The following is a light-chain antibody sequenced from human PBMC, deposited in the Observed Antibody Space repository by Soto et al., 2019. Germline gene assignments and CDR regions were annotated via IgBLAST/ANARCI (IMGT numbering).Light chain of an antibody. CDR1: QSSSSW. J-gene: IGKJ1*01. CDR3: QQYNSYRT. V-gene: IGKV1-5*01. Sequence: DIQMTQSPSTLSASVGDRVTITCRASQSSSSWLAWYQQKPGKAPKLLIYDASSLESGVPSRFSGSGSGTEFPLTISSLHPDDFANYYCQQYNSYRTFGQGTKVEIK. CDR2: DAS.